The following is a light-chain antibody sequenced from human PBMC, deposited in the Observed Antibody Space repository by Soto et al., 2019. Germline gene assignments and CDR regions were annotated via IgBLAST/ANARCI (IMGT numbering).Light chain of an antibody. CDR2: EVS. J-gene: IGLJ1*01. CDR3: SSYTSSSTGV. CDR1: SSDVAGYNY. V-gene: IGLV2-14*01. Sequence: QSVLTQPASVSGSPGQSITIPCTGTSSDVAGYNYVSCYQQHPGKAPKLMIYEVSNRPWGVSNRFSGSKSGNTASLTISGLQAEDEADYYCSSYTSSSTGVFGTGPKVTVL.